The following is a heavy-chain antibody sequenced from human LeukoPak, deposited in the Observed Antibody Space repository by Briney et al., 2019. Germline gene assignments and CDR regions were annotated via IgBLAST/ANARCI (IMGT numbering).Heavy chain of an antibody. CDR1: GFTFSSYA. Sequence: GGSLRLSCAASGFTFSSYAMSWVRQAPGKGQEWVSAISGSGGSTYYADSVKGRFTISIDNSKNTLYLQMNSLRAEDTAVYYCGCAVTTDPLFDYWGQGTLVTVSS. CDR3: GCAVTTDPLFDY. D-gene: IGHD4-11*01. V-gene: IGHV3-23*01. CDR2: ISGSGGST. J-gene: IGHJ4*02.